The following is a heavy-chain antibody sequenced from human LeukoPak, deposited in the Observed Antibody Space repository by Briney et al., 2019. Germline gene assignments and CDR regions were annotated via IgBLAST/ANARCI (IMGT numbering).Heavy chain of an antibody. Sequence: GGSLKLSCAASGFTFSSYGMHWVRQAPGKGLEWVAFIRYDGSDKYYADSVKCRFTISRDNSKNTLFLQMNSLRPEDTAVYYCAKDSWEVGATSEIDYWGQGTLVTVSS. J-gene: IGHJ4*02. D-gene: IGHD1-26*01. CDR2: IRYDGSDK. CDR1: GFTFSSYG. V-gene: IGHV3-30*02. CDR3: AKDSWEVGATSEIDY.